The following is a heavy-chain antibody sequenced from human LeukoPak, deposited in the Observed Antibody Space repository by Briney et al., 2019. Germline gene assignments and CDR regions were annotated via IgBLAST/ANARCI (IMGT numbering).Heavy chain of an antibody. CDR3: AREEFLHEIDSSGYFVY. CDR1: GGSITGYY. J-gene: IGHJ4*02. D-gene: IGHD3-22*01. CDR2: VYSSGVG. Sequence: PSETLSLTCTVSGGSITGYYWNWIRQPAGQGLEWLGRVYSSGVGNYNPSLTSRVTMSVDTSKNQFSLKLASLTAADTAVYYCAREEFLHEIDSSGYFVYWGQGTLVTVSS. V-gene: IGHV4-4*07.